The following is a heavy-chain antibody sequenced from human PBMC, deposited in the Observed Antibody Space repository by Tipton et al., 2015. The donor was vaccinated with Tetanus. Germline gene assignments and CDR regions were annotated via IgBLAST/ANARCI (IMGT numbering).Heavy chain of an antibody. Sequence: VKPSETLSLTCSVSGGSISSYYWTWIRQPPGRGLEWIGFVHYSGRTNYSPSLRSRVSLSVDTSRNQFSLNLSSVTAADTAVYYCARIGWPQQNKPAFDIWGQGTVVTVSS. CDR2: VHYSGRT. D-gene: IGHD6-19*01. V-gene: IGHV4-59*01. CDR3: ARIGWPQQNKPAFDI. J-gene: IGHJ3*02. CDR1: GGSISSYY.